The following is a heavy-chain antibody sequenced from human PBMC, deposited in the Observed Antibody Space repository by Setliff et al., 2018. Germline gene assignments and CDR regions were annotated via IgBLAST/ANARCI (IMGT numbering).Heavy chain of an antibody. D-gene: IGHD6-19*01. V-gene: IGHV3-20*04. J-gene: IGHJ4*02. CDR1: GFTFDDYG. CDR3: ARDHGDIAVAGQIDY. Sequence: GGSLRLSCAASGFTFDDYGMSWVRQAPGKGLEWVSGINWNGGSTGYADSVKGRFTISRDNAKNSLYLQRNSLRAEDTALYYCARDHGDIAVAGQIDYWGQGTLVTVSS. CDR2: INWNGGST.